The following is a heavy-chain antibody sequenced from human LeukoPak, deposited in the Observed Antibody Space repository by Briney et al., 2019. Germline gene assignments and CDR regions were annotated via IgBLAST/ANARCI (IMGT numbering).Heavy chain of an antibody. V-gene: IGHV4-59*12. CDR3: ARDVGTYDSSGYYYFWFDP. J-gene: IGHJ5*02. Sequence: SETLSLTCTVSGGSISSYYWSWIRQPPGKGLEWIGYIYYSGSTNYNPSLKSRVTISVDTSKNQFSLKLSSVTAADTAVYYCARDVGTYDSSGYYYFWFDPWGQGTLVTVSS. CDR1: GGSISSYY. D-gene: IGHD3-22*01. CDR2: IYYSGST.